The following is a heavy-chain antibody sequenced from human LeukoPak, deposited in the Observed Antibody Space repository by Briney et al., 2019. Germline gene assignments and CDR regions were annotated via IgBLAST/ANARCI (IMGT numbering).Heavy chain of an antibody. Sequence: GGSLRLSCAVSGFTFTSTVMTWVRQAPGKGLEWVSGIRAGGGSTNFAVSVRGRFTLSTDNSKNTLYLQMNSLRAEDAAIYYCAKDGGSGMGFDPWGQGALVTVSS. J-gene: IGHJ5*02. CDR1: GFTFTSTV. CDR3: AKDGGSGMGFDP. CDR2: IRAGGGST. D-gene: IGHD3-10*01. V-gene: IGHV3-23*01.